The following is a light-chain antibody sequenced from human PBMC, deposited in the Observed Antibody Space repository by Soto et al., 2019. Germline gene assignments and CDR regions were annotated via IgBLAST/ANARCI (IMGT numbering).Light chain of an antibody. J-gene: IGKJ1*01. CDR1: QIISSW. CDR2: DAS. V-gene: IGKV1-5*01. CDR3: QQYNSFSRT. Sequence: DMQMTQSPSTLSACVGDSVTITWLASQIISSWLAWYQQKPGKAPKLLIYDASSLQSGVPSRFRGSGSGTEFTLTISSLQPDDFATYYCQQYNSFSRTFGQGTKVDIK.